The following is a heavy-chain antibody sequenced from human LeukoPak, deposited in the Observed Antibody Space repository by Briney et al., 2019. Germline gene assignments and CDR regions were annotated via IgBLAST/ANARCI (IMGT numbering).Heavy chain of an antibody. CDR3: AKKTTSLLDY. CDR2: ISSSSSTI. CDR1: GFTFSSYA. D-gene: IGHD1-1*01. Sequence: GGSLRLSCAASGFTFSSYAMSWVRQAPGKGLEWVSYISSSSSTIYYADSVKGRFTISRDNAKNSLYLQMNSLRAEDTAVYYCAKKTTSLLDYWGQGTLVTVSS. V-gene: IGHV3-48*01. J-gene: IGHJ4*02.